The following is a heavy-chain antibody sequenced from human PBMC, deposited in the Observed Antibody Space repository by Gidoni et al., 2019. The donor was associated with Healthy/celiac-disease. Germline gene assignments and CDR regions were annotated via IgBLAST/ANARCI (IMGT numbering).Heavy chain of an antibody. CDR3: TTDYSGSYSDAFDI. Sequence: EVQLVESGGGLVKPGGSLRLSCAASGFTFSNAWMNWVRQAPGKGLEWVGRIKSKTDGGTTDYAAPVKGRFTISRDDSKNTLYLQMNSLKTEDTAVYYCTTDYSGSYSDAFDIWGQGTMVTVSS. D-gene: IGHD1-26*01. V-gene: IGHV3-15*07. CDR2: IKSKTDGGTT. J-gene: IGHJ3*02. CDR1: GFTFSNAW.